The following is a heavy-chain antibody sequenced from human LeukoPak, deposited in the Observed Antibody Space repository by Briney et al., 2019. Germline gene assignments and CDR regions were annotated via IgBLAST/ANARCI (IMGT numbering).Heavy chain of an antibody. CDR2: INPNSGGT. CDR3: VCTPENSGSYFLDY. J-gene: IGHJ4*02. CDR1: GYTFTSYG. Sequence: ASVKVSCKASGYTFTSYGISWVRQAPGQGLEWMGWINPNSGGTNYAQKFQGRVTMTRDTSISTAYMELSRLRSDDTAVYYCVCTPENSGSYFLDYWGQGTLVTVSS. V-gene: IGHV1-2*02. D-gene: IGHD1-26*01.